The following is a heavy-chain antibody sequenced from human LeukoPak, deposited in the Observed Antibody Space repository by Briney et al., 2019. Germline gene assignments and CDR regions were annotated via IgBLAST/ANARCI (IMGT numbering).Heavy chain of an antibody. Sequence: GGSLRLSCAASGFTVTTNYMTWVRQAPGKGLEWVSIIYSGGYTDYADSVKGRFTISRDNSKNTLDLQMNSLRAEDTAVAYCERKLEYSGSKGVFDYWGQGTLVTVSS. J-gene: IGHJ4*02. D-gene: IGHD1-26*01. V-gene: IGHV3-66*01. CDR1: GFTVTTNY. CDR3: ERKLEYSGSKGVFDY. CDR2: IYSGGYT.